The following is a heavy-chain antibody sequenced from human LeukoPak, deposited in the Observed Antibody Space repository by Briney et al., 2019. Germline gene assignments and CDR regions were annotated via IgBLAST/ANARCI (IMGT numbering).Heavy chain of an antibody. J-gene: IGHJ6*02. CDR2: INHSGST. CDR3: ARGGWYLYYYYGMDV. Sequence: SETLSLTCTVSGGSISSSSYYWGWIRQPPGKGLEWIGEINHSGSTNYNPSLKSRVTISVDTSKNQFSLKLSSVTAADTAVYYCARGGWYLYYYYGMDVWGQGTTVTVSS. D-gene: IGHD6-19*01. CDR1: GGSISSSSYY. V-gene: IGHV4-39*07.